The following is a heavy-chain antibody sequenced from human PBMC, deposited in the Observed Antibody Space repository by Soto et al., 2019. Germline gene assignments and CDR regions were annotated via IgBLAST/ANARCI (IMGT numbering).Heavy chain of an antibody. Sequence: PSETLSLTCAVSGGSTSSSNWWSWVRQPPGKGLEWIGEIYHSGSTNYNPSLKSRVTISVDKSKNQFSLKLSSVTAADTAVYYCARDRCSSTSCYKAGGGWFDPWGQGTLVTVSS. D-gene: IGHD2-2*02. V-gene: IGHV4-4*02. CDR1: GGSTSSSNW. CDR2: IYHSGST. CDR3: ARDRCSSTSCYKAGGGWFDP. J-gene: IGHJ5*02.